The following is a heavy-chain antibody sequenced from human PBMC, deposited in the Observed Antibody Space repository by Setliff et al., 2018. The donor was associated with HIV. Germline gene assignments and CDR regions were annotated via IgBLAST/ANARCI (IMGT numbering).Heavy chain of an antibody. D-gene: IGHD3-10*01. CDR3: ARFPGSLTYFDH. V-gene: IGHV4-59*11. J-gene: IGHJ4*02. CDR2: LSYTGST. Sequence: LSLTCTVSGGSISSHSWSWIRQPPGKGLEWIGYLSYTGSTNYNPSLKSRVTMSVDTSKNHFSLTLNSVTAADTAVYYCARFPGSLTYFDHWGQGALVTVSS. CDR1: GGSISSHS.